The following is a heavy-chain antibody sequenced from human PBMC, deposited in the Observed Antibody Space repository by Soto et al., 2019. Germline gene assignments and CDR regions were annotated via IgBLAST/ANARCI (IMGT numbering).Heavy chain of an antibody. CDR2: LKRDGRVR. D-gene: IGHD2-8*01. CDR1: GFTFGDYW. J-gene: IGHJ4*02. CDR3: ARDVYEILGRVVRRLDS. Sequence: GGSLRLSCAASGFTFGDYWMTWVRQAPGKGLEWVANLKRDGRVRYYVDSVKGRFSVSRDNAQNSLYLQMNNLRPEDTAVYYCARDVYEILGRVVRRLDSWGQGTLVTVSS. V-gene: IGHV3-7*03.